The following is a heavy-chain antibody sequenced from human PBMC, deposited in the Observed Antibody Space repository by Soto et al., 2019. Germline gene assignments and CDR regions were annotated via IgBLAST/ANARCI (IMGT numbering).Heavy chain of an antibody. CDR3: ARDRLRLGELSLLGYFDY. D-gene: IGHD3-16*02. J-gene: IGHJ4*02. CDR2: ITPTSRAI. Sequence: PGGSLRLSCEASGFPFSFYSMNWVRQAPGKGLERIAYITPTSRAINYADSVRGRFTISRDNSKNTLSVQMDSLRAEDTAVYYCARDRLRLGELSLLGYFDYWGQGTLVTVSS. V-gene: IGHV3-48*01. CDR1: GFPFSFYS.